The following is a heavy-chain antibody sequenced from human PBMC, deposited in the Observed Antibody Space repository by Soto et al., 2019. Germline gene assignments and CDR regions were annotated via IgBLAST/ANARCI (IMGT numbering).Heavy chain of an antibody. CDR2: VHHSWGS. CDR1: GGAISSNY. D-gene: IGHD3-10*01. Sequence: QVQLQESGPGLVKPWETLSLSCTVSGGAISSNYWSWFRQSPGKRMEWIGYVHHSWGSSYNPSLPRRVAISLATSKGQFSLKVTPVTATEAAVYYCARQGFGPLHGLVDVWGQGTTVTVSS. J-gene: IGHJ6*02. V-gene: IGHV4-59*08. CDR3: ARQGFGPLHGLVDV.